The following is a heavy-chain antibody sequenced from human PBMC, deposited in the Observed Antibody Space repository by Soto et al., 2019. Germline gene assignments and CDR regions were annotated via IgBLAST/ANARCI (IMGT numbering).Heavy chain of an antibody. Sequence: QVQLVQSGAEVKKPGASVKVSCKASGYTFTSYYMHWVRQAPGQGLEWMGIINPSGGSTSYAQKFQGRVTMTRDTSTSTVYMELSSVRSEDTAVYYCARDSSPGRYYYGMDVWGQGTTVTVSS. CDR2: INPSGGST. V-gene: IGHV1-46*03. CDR1: GYTFTSYY. J-gene: IGHJ6*02. CDR3: ARDSSPGRYYYGMDV.